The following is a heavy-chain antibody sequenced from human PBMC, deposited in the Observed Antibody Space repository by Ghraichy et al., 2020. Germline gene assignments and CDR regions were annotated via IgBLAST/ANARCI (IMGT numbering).Heavy chain of an antibody. CDR1: GFTFSSYA. CDR3: AKYAPPSWSYWYFDL. V-gene: IGHV3-23*01. D-gene: IGHD6-13*01. CDR2: ISGSGGST. J-gene: IGHJ2*01. Sequence: LSLTCAASGFTFSSYAMSWVRQAPGKGLEWVSAISGSGGSTYYADSVKGRFTISRDNSKNTLYLQMNSLRAEDTAVYYCAKYAPPSWSYWYFDLWGRGTLVTVSS.